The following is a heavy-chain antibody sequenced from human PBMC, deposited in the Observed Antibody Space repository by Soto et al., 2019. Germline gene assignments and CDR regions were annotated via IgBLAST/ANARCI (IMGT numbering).Heavy chain of an antibody. Sequence: SETLSLTCTVSGGSISSDNYFWSWIRQPPGKGLEWIGYIYYSGSTYYNSSLKSRVTISVDTSKNQFSLKLSSVTAADTAVYYCASRKSSPYFDYWGQGTLVTVSS. CDR2: IYYSGST. CDR3: ASRKSSPYFDY. J-gene: IGHJ4*02. V-gene: IGHV4-30-4*01. D-gene: IGHD3-10*01. CDR1: GGSISSDNYF.